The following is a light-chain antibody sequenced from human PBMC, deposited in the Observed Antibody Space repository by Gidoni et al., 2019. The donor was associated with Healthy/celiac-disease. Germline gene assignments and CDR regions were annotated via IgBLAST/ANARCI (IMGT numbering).Light chain of an antibody. CDR2: GAS. Sequence: PGERVTLSCRASQSVSSSYLTWYQLLIYGASTRATSIPARFSGSGSGTDFTLTISSLQPEDFAVYYCQQDYNLPDTFGQGTKLEIK. CDR3: QQDYNLPDT. J-gene: IGKJ2*01. CDR1: QSVSSSY. V-gene: IGKV3D-7*01.